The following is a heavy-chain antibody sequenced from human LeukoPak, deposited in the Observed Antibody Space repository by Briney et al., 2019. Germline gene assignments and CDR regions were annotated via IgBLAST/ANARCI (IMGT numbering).Heavy chain of an antibody. CDR2: ISAYNGNT. CDR3: ARIGDYSWVVGARTPDY. V-gene: IGHV1-18*01. Sequence: ASVKVSCKASGYTFTSYGISWVRQAPGQGLEWMGWISAYNGNTNYAQKLQGRVTMTTDTSTSTAYMELRSLRSDDTAVYYCARIGDYSWVVGARTPDYWGQGTLVTVSS. J-gene: IGHJ4*02. CDR1: GYTFTSYG. D-gene: IGHD1-26*01.